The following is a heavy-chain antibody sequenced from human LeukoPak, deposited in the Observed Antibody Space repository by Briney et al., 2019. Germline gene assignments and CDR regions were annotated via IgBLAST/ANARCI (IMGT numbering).Heavy chain of an antibody. D-gene: IGHD3-22*01. V-gene: IGHV5-10-1*01. CDR2: IDPSDSYT. Sequence: GESLRISCKGSGYSFTSYWISWVRQMPGKGPEWMGRIDPSDSYTNYSPSFQGHVTISADKSISTAYLQWSSLKASDTAMYYCARLGDSSGYYHPAGYWGQGTLVTVSS. J-gene: IGHJ4*02. CDR3: ARLGDSSGYYHPAGY. CDR1: GYSFTSYW.